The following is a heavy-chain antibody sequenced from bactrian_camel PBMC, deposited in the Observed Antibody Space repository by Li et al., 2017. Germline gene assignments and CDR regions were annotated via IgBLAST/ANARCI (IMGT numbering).Heavy chain of an antibody. D-gene: IGHD5*01. Sequence: HVQLVESGGGSVKAGGSLTLTCVASGYTYNRNCMGWFRLAPGKEREGVAAIGSDGNRVYADSVKGRFTISRDNAKNTVYLQLNGLKTEDMAMYYCVKDFIPTAWGQGTQVTVS. CDR2: IGSDGNR. CDR3: VKDFIPTA. V-gene: IGHV3S53*01. CDR1: GYTYNRNC. J-gene: IGHJ6*01.